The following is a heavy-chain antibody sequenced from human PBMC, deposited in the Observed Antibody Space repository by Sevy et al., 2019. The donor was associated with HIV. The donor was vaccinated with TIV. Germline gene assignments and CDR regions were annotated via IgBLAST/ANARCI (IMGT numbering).Heavy chain of an antibody. V-gene: IGHV3-43*01. CDR2: INWDGDNT. Sequence: GGSLRLSCAASGFTFDDYTMYWVRQPPGGGLEWVSLINWDGDNTYYEDSVRGRFSVSRDNDKNSLYLQMSSLRTEDSGLYYCARGVRYAAGWAVDFWGQGTLVTVS. CDR1: GFTFDDYT. CDR3: ARGVRYAAGWAVDF. D-gene: IGHD6-19*01. J-gene: IGHJ4*02.